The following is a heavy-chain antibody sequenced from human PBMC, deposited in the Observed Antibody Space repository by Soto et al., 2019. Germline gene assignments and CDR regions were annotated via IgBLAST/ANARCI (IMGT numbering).Heavy chain of an antibody. V-gene: IGHV3-53*01. Sequence: GRSVRLSWAASVFTVSSNSMSWVRQSPGKGLEWVSVIYSGGSTYYADSVKGRVTIFRDDSKNTLYLQMNSLRAEDTAVYYCARDHYYDSSGYYYDSDYYGMDVWGQGTTVTVSS. J-gene: IGHJ6*02. D-gene: IGHD3-22*01. CDR3: ARDHYYDSSGYYYDSDYYGMDV. CDR2: IYSGGST. CDR1: VFTVSSNS.